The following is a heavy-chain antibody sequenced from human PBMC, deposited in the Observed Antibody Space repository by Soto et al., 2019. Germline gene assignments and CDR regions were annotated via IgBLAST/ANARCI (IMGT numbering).Heavy chain of an antibody. CDR2: MNPNSGNT. D-gene: IGHD6-6*01. J-gene: IGHJ6*02. Sequence: QVQLVQSGAEVKKPGASVKVSCKASGYTFTSYDINWVRQATGQGLEWMGWMNPNSGNTGYAQKFQGRVTMTRNTPNTTSIMELSSRRAENPAVYCCGGGGWGWSSSSTRACMDVWGQGTTVTVSS. V-gene: IGHV1-8*01. CDR1: GYTFTSYD. CDR3: GGGGWGWSSSSTRACMDV.